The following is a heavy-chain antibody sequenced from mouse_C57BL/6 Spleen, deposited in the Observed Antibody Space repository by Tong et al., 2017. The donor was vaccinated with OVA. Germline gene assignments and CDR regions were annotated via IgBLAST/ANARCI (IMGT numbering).Heavy chain of an antibody. J-gene: IGHJ2*01. D-gene: IGHD2-3*01. Sequence: VQLQESGPELVKPGASVKISYKASGYAFSSSWMNWVKQRPGKGLEWIGRIYPGDGDTNYNGKFKGKATLTADKSSSTAYMQLSSLTSEDSAVYFCARRGDGYYVFDYWGQGTTLTVSS. CDR2: IYPGDGDT. V-gene: IGHV1-82*01. CDR3: ARRGDGYYVFDY. CDR1: GYAFSSSW.